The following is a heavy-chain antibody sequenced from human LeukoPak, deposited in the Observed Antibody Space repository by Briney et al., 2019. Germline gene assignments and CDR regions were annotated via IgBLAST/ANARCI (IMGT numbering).Heavy chain of an antibody. CDR1: GYTFTGYY. CDR3: ASPWGGGIAALWFDP. J-gene: IGHJ5*02. D-gene: IGHD6-6*01. V-gene: IGHV1-2*02. CDR2: INPNSGGT. Sequence: ASVKVSCKASGYTFTGYYIHWVRQAPGQGLEWMGWINPNSGGTNYAQKFQGRVTMTRDTSISTAYMELSRLRSDDTAVYYCASPWGGGIAALWFDPWGQGTLVTVSS.